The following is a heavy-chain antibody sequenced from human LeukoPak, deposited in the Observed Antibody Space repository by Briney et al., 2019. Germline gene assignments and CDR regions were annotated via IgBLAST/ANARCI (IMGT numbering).Heavy chain of an antibody. Sequence: SETLSLTCTVSGGSISSYYWSWIRQPPGKGLEWIGYIYYSGSTNYNPSLKSRVTISVDTSKNQFSLKLSSVTATDTAVYYCARVRRGDYDYWGQGTLVTVSS. CDR2: IYYSGST. V-gene: IGHV4-59*01. D-gene: IGHD4-17*01. CDR1: GGSISSYY. J-gene: IGHJ4*02. CDR3: ARVRRGDYDY.